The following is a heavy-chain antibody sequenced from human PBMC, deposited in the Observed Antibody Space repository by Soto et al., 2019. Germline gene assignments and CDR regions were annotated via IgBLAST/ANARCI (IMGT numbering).Heavy chain of an antibody. J-gene: IGHJ6*02. CDR3: ARRNYDILTGINYGMDV. CDR2: ISYDGSNK. CDR1: GFTFSSYA. Sequence: GGSLRLSCAASGFTFSSYAMHWVRQAPGKGLEWVAVISYDGSNKYYADSVKGRFTISRDNSKNTLYLQMNSLRAEDTAVYYCARRNYDILTGINYGMDVWGQGTTVTVSS. V-gene: IGHV3-30-3*01. D-gene: IGHD3-9*01.